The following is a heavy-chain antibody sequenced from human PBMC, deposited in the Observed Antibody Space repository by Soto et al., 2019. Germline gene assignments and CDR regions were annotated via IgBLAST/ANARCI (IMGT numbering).Heavy chain of an antibody. CDR3: ARDSRHCSGGSCYQYYFDY. V-gene: IGHV1-69*13. Sequence: GASVKVSCKASGGTFSSYAISWVRQAPGQGLEWMGGIIPIFGTANYAQKFQGRVTITADESTGTAYMELSSLRSEDTAVYYCARDSRHCSGGSCYQYYFDYWGQGTLVTVSS. CDR1: GGTFSSYA. D-gene: IGHD2-15*01. CDR2: IIPIFGTA. J-gene: IGHJ4*02.